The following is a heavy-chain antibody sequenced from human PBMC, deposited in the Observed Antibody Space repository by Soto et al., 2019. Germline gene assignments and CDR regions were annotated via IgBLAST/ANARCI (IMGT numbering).Heavy chain of an antibody. CDR3: TFTYDILTGYYLFDY. J-gene: IGHJ4*02. D-gene: IGHD3-9*01. V-gene: IGHV3-15*01. CDR1: GFTFSNAW. Sequence: GGSPRLSCAASGFTFSNAWMSWVRQAPGKGLEWVGRIKSKTDGGTTDYAAPVKGRFTISRDDSKNTLYLQMNSLKTEDTAVYYCTFTYDILTGYYLFDYWGQETLVTVSS. CDR2: IKSKTDGGTT.